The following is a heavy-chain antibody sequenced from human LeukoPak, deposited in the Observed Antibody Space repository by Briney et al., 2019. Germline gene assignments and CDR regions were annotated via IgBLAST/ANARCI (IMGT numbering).Heavy chain of an antibody. V-gene: IGHV1-3*01. J-gene: IGHJ5*02. Sequence: ASVKVSCKASGHTFTSYAMHWVRQAPGQRLEWMGWINAGNGNTKYSQKFQGRVTITRDTSASTAYMELSSLRSEDTAVYYCARDRYCSGGSCLRSWFDPWGQGTLVTVSS. CDR3: ARDRYCSGGSCLRSWFDP. D-gene: IGHD2-15*01. CDR2: INAGNGNT. CDR1: GHTFTSYA.